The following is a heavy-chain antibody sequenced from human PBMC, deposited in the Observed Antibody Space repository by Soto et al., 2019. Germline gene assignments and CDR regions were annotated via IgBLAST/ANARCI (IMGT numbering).Heavy chain of an antibody. V-gene: IGHV3-74*01. J-gene: IGHJ5*02. Sequence: PGWSLRLSCASSVFPFIHYWMHWVRQTPGKGLVWVSRINPAGTITNYADSVEGRFTISRDNADSALFLQMNSLSAEDTAIYYCTSDTFGLRDTWGQGTLVTVSS. CDR1: VFPFIHYW. D-gene: IGHD3-16*01. CDR3: TSDTFGLRDT. CDR2: INPAGTIT.